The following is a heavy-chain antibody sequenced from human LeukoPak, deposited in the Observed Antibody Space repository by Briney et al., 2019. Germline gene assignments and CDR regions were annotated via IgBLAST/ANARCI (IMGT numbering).Heavy chain of an antibody. Sequence: GASVKVSCKAYGYSFTSYGFSWVRQAPGQGLEWLGWISAYDGGTNYEQKFQGRLTMTTETSTTTAYMELRSLRSDDTAVYYCARLARYHLLEASDIWGQGTMVTVSS. CDR2: ISAYDGGT. J-gene: IGHJ3*02. D-gene: IGHD1-14*01. CDR3: ARLARYHLLEASDI. CDR1: GYSFTSYG. V-gene: IGHV1-18*01.